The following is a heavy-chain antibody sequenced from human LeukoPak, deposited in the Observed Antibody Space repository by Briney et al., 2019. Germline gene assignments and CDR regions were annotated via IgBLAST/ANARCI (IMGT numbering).Heavy chain of an antibody. D-gene: IGHD3-22*01. CDR2: IIPIFGTA. CDR1: GGTFSSYA. V-gene: IGHV1-69*06. CDR3: ARITSRMYYYDSSGLSRRYYYMDV. Sequence: SVKVSCKASGGTFSSYAISWVRQAPGQGLEWMGGIIPIFGTANYAQKFQGRVTITADKSTSTAYMELSSLRSEDTAVYYCARITSRMYYYDSSGLSRRYYYMDVWGKGTTVTISS. J-gene: IGHJ6*03.